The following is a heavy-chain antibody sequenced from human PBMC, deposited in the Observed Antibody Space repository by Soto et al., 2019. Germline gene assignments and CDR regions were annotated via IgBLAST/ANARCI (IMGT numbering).Heavy chain of an antibody. Sequence: QVQLQESGPGLVKPSQTLSLTCTVSGDSISSGGYFWNWIRHHPGKGLEWIVYIFYSGTTFYNPSLKSRLSISVDTSNNQFALNLTSVTAADTAVYFCARGRRRWRYFDYWGQGALVTVSS. J-gene: IGHJ4*02. V-gene: IGHV4-31*03. CDR3: ARGRRRWRYFDY. CDR1: GDSISSGGYF. CDR2: IFYSGTT. D-gene: IGHD4-17*01.